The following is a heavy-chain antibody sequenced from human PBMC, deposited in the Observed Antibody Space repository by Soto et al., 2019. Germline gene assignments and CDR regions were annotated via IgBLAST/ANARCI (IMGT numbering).Heavy chain of an antibody. J-gene: IGHJ4*02. V-gene: IGHV1-18*01. D-gene: IGHD3-10*01. CDR2: ISPYNGNT. CDR1: GYVFNAYG. CDR3: ARDLDGSGSYYTDY. Sequence: ASVKVSCKASGYVFNAYGINWVRQAPGQGLEWMGWISPYNGNTKYAQNFQGRVTMTTDTSTSTAYMELRSLRSDDAAVYYCARDLDGSGSYYTDYWGPGTLVTVSS.